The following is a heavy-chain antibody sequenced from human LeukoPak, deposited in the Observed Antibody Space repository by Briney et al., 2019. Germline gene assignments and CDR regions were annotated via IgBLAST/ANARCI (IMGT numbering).Heavy chain of an antibody. CDR1: GFTFKNYW. CDR3: AREWVVRGVIDY. D-gene: IGHD3-10*01. Sequence: GGSLRLSCEASGFTFKNYWMSWVRQAPGKGLEWVANIKEDGREKYYVDSVKGRFTISRDNAKNSLYLQMNSLRAEDTAVYYCAREWVVRGVIDYWGQGTLVTVSS. V-gene: IGHV3-7*01. CDR2: IKEDGREK. J-gene: IGHJ4*02.